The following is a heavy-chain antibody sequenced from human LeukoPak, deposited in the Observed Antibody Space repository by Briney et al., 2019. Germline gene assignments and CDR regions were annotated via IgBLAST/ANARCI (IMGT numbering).Heavy chain of an antibody. Sequence: GGSLRLSCAASGFTFSSYAMSWVRQAPGKGLEWVSAISGSGGSTYYADSVKGRFTISRVNSKNTLYLQMNSLRAEDTAVYYCAKGGQQYDILTGYPDWGQGTLVTVSS. CDR3: AKGGQQYDILTGYPD. CDR2: ISGSGGST. CDR1: GFTFSSYA. D-gene: IGHD3-9*01. V-gene: IGHV3-23*01. J-gene: IGHJ4*02.